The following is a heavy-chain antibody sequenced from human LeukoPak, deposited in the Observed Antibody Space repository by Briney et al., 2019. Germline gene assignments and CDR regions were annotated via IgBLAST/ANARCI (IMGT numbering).Heavy chain of an antibody. Sequence: GGSLRLSCAASGFTVSTNYMSWVRQAPGKGLEWVSVIYNGDTTYYADSVKGRFTISRDNSKNTLYLQMNSLRAEDTAVYYCARGGGGWPRGFDYWGQGTLVTVSS. D-gene: IGHD6-19*01. V-gene: IGHV3-53*01. J-gene: IGHJ4*02. CDR1: GFTVSTNY. CDR2: IYNGDTT. CDR3: ARGGGGWPRGFDY.